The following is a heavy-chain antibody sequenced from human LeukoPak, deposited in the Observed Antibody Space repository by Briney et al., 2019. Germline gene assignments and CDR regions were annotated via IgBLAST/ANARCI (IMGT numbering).Heavy chain of an antibody. V-gene: IGHV3-21*01. CDR1: GFTFSSYS. CDR2: ISSSSSYI. Sequence: GGSLRLSCAASGFTFSSYSMNWVRQAPGKGLEWVSSISSSSSYIYYADSVKGRFTISRDNAKNSLYLQMNSLRAEDTAVYYCARPHGSGGSCYSNDLDYWGQGTLVTVSS. J-gene: IGHJ4*02. CDR3: ARPHGSGGSCYSNDLDY. D-gene: IGHD2-15*01.